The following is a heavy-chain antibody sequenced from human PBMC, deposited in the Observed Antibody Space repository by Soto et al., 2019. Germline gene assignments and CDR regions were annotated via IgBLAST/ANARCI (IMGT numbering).Heavy chain of an antibody. CDR2: ISSSGSTI. V-gene: IGHV3-48*04. J-gene: IGHJ4*02. CDR1: GFTFSDYA. CDR3: ARAGINYYDSSGYYYGGSDY. Sequence: EVQLLESGGGLVQPGGSLRLSCAASGFTFSDYAMNWVRQAPGKGLEWVSYISSSGSTIYYADSVKGRFTISRDNAKNSLYLQMNSLRAEDTAVYYCARAGINYYDSSGYYYGGSDYWGQGTLVTVSS. D-gene: IGHD3-22*01.